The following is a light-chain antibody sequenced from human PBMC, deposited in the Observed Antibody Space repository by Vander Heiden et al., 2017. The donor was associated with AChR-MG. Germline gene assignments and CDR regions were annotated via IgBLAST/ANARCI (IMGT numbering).Light chain of an antibody. CDR3: QHYGTSPWT. CDR1: QSVGSYY. Sequence: EVVLTQSPGTLSLSPGERATLSCRASQSVGSYYLAWYQQKPGQAPRLLIYGASSRATGIPDRFSGSGSGTDFTLTISRLEPEDFAVYYCQHYGTSPWTFGQGTKVEIK. V-gene: IGKV3-20*01. J-gene: IGKJ1*01. CDR2: GAS.